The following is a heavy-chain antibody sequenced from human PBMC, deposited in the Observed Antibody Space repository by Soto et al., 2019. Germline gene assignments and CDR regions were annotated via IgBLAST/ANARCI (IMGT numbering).Heavy chain of an antibody. CDR1: GFTFSSYA. CDR3: ARGGSGSYYFDS. Sequence: EVQLVESGGGLVQPGGSLRLSFAASGFTFSSYAMHWVRQAPGKGLEYVSAISSNGGSTYYANSVKGRFTISRDNSKNTLYLQMGSLRAEDMAVYYCARGGSGSYYFDSWGQGTLVTVSS. CDR2: ISSNGGST. J-gene: IGHJ4*02. D-gene: IGHD1-26*01. V-gene: IGHV3-64*01.